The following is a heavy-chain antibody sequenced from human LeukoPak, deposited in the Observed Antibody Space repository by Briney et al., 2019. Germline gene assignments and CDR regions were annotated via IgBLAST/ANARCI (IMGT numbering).Heavy chain of an antibody. CDR2: INHSGST. CDR3: ARDQLFYGSGSYYYYYYYMDV. J-gene: IGHJ6*03. Sequence: PSETLSLTCAVYGGSFSGYYWSWIRQPPGKGLEWIGEINHSGSTNYNPSLKSRVTISVDTSKNQFSLKLSSVTAADTAVYYCARDQLFYGSGSYYYYYYYMDVWGKGTTVTISS. CDR1: GGSFSGYY. D-gene: IGHD3-10*01. V-gene: IGHV4-34*01.